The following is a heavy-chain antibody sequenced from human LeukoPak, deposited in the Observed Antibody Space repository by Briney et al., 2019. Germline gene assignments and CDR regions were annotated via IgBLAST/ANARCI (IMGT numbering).Heavy chain of an antibody. D-gene: IGHD3-3*01. Sequence: ASVKVSCKASGYTFTSYAMNWVRQAPGQGLEWMGWINTNTGNPTYAQGFTGQFVFSLDTSVSTAYLQISSLKAEDTAVYYCARGEWFDALYYYYYGMDVWGQGTTVTVSS. CDR2: INTNTGNP. CDR3: ARGEWFDALYYYYYGMDV. V-gene: IGHV7-4-1*02. J-gene: IGHJ6*02. CDR1: GYTFTSYA.